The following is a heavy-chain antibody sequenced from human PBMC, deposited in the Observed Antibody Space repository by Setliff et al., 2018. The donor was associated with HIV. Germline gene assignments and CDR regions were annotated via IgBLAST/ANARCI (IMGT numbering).Heavy chain of an antibody. D-gene: IGHD5-12*01. Sequence: RLSCSASGFTFSRFGMHWIRQAPGKGLEWVAFTRFTGTFEYYSDTVKGRFTISRDNTRNTIYLQMSSLRPEDTATYYCAKDDHGGYDLLFYFDSWGQGIPVTVSS. CDR2: TRFTGTFE. CDR1: GFTFSRFG. V-gene: IGHV3-30*02. J-gene: IGHJ4*02. CDR3: AKDDHGGYDLLFYFDS.